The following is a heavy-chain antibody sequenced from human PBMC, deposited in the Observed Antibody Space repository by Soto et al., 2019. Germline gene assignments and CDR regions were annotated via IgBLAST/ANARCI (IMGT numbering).Heavy chain of an antibody. CDR2: IHCGDSDT. V-gene: IGHV5-51*01. J-gene: IGHJ4*02. Sequence: PGESLKISCKASGYSFTSYWIAWVRQMPGKGLEWMGIIHCGDSDTRYNPSFQGQVTLSVDKSISTAYLRWSSLKASDTAMYYCARQVSGQWLVAGDYWGQGTLVTVSS. CDR3: ARQVSGQWLVAGDY. D-gene: IGHD6-19*01. CDR1: GYSFTSYW.